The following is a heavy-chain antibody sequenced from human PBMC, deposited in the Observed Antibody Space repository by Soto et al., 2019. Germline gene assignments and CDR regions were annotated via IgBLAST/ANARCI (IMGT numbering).Heavy chain of an antibody. D-gene: IGHD3-22*01. V-gene: IGHV3-23*01. CDR3: AKGPEYYYDSSAGY. J-gene: IGHJ4*02. CDR2: ISGSGGST. CDR1: GFTFSSYA. Sequence: PGGSLRLSCAASGFTFSSYAMSWVRQAPGKGLEWVSAISGSGGSTYYADSVKGRFTISRDNSKNTLYLQMNSLRAEDTAVYYCAKGPEYYYDSSAGYWGQGTLVTVSS.